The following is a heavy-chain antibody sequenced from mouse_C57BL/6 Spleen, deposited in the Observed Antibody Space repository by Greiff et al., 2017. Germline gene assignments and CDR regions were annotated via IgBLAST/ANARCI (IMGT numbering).Heavy chain of an antibody. CDR1: GYSFTGYY. CDR3: ARFITSTYLDY. D-gene: IGHD1-1*01. CDR2: INPSTGGT. Sequence: EVQLQQSGPELVKPGASVKISCKASGYSFTGYYMNWVKQSPEKSLEWIGEINPSTGGTTYNQKFKAKATLTVDKSSSTAYMQLKSLTSEDSAVYYCARFITSTYLDYWGQGTTLTVSS. V-gene: IGHV1-42*01. J-gene: IGHJ2*01.